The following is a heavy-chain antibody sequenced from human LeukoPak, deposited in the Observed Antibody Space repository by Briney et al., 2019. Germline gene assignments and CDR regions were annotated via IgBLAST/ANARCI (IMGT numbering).Heavy chain of an antibody. D-gene: IGHD3-16*02. CDR3: ARGGSYRAPDYNYYYGMDV. Sequence: QPGRSLRLSWAASGLTFDDSAMHWVRQVPGKGLEWVSGINRSGGTVGYADSVKGRFTISRDNAKNSLYLQMSSLRADDTAVYYCARGGSYRAPDYNYYYGMDVWGQGTTVTVSS. J-gene: IGHJ6*02. CDR2: INRSGGTV. CDR1: GLTFDDSA. V-gene: IGHV3-9*01.